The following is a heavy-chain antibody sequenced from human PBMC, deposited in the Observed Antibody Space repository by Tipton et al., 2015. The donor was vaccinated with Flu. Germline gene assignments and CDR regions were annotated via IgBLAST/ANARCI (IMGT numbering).Heavy chain of an antibody. Sequence: TLSLTCSVSGDSIGSPYFWGWIRKPPGGGLEWIGNVHRSGNGYYKPSLKSRVTISVDTSRNHLSLRLRSLTAADTAVYFCARRDFSNYVSDPKNWFDPWGQGILVTVSP. D-gene: IGHD4-11*01. CDR1: GDSIGSPYF. V-gene: IGHV4-38-2*01. CDR2: VHRSGNG. J-gene: IGHJ5*02. CDR3: ARRDFSNYVSDPKNWFDP.